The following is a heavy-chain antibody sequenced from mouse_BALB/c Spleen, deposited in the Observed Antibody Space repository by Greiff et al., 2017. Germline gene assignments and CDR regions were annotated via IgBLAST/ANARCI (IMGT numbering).Heavy chain of an antibody. Sequence: EVQLQESGPGLVKPSQSLSLTCSVTGYSITSGYYWNWIRQFPGNKLEWMGYISYDGSNNYNPSLKNRISITRDTSKNQFFLKLNSVTTEDTATYYCAREDWNGNYVDYAMDYWGQGTSVTVSS. CDR2: ISYDGSN. J-gene: IGHJ4*01. CDR3: AREDWNGNYVDYAMDY. CDR1: GYSITSGYY. V-gene: IGHV3-6*02. D-gene: IGHD2-1*01.